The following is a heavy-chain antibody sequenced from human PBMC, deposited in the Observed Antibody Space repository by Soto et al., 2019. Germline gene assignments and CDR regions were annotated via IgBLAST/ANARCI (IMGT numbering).Heavy chain of an antibody. D-gene: IGHD3-10*01. Sequence: PSETLSLTCTVSGGSISSTSYYWVWIRQAPGKGLEWIGSFYYSGSTYYNPSLKSRVAISVDKSENQFSLKLSSVTAADTAVYYCARQVVDGTLAGSGSFDHWGQGTLVTVS. CDR3: ARQVVDGTLAGSGSFDH. V-gene: IGHV4-39*01. J-gene: IGHJ4*02. CDR1: GGSISSTSYY. CDR2: FYYSGST.